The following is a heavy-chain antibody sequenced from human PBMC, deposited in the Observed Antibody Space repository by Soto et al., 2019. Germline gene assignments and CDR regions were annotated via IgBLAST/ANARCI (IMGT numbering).Heavy chain of an antibody. Sequence: QVQLVQSGAEVKKPGSSVKVSCKASGGTFSSYAISWVRQAPGQGLEWMGGIIPIFGTANYAQKFQGRVTITADECTSTAYMELSSLISEDTAVYYCARGRPYSSSWYSTYGMDVWAQGTTVTVSS. CDR3: ARGRPYSSSWYSTYGMDV. CDR1: GGTFSSYA. CDR2: IIPIFGTA. J-gene: IGHJ6*02. D-gene: IGHD6-13*01. V-gene: IGHV1-69*01.